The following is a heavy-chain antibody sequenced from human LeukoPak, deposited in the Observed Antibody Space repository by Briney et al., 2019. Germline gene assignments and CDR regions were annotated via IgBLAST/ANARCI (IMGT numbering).Heavy chain of an antibody. Sequence: GGSLRLSCAASGFTFSSYWMSWVRQAPGKGLEWVANIKQDGSEKYYVDSVEGRFTISRDNAKNSLYLQMNSLRAEDTAVYYCARVMITFGGVIVLFDYWGQGTLVTVSS. CDR2: IKQDGSEK. J-gene: IGHJ4*02. V-gene: IGHV3-7*01. D-gene: IGHD3-16*02. CDR1: GFTFSSYW. CDR3: ARVMITFGGVIVLFDY.